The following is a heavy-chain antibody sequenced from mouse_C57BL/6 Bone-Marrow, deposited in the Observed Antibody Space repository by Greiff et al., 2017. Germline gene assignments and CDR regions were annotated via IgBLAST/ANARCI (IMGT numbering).Heavy chain of an antibody. CDR3: ARSRIYYYGRYYFDY. CDR1: GYSIPSDY. CDR2: ISYSGST. Sequence: EVKLVESGPGLAKPSQTLSLTCSVTGYSIPSDYWNWIRKFPGNKLEYMRYISYSGSTYYNPSLKSRISITRDTSKNQYYLQLNSVTTEDTATYYCARSRIYYYGRYYFDYWGQGTTLTVSS. V-gene: IGHV3-8*01. J-gene: IGHJ2*01. D-gene: IGHD1-1*01.